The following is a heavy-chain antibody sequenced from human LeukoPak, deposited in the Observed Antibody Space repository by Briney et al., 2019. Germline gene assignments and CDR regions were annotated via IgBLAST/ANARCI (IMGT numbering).Heavy chain of an antibody. CDR3: ARGRGYDYVWGSYRSTFYFDY. D-gene: IGHD3-16*02. V-gene: IGHV4-34*01. J-gene: IGHJ4*02. CDR2: INHSGST. CDR1: GGSFSGYY. Sequence: PSETLSLTCAVYGGSFSGYYWSWIRQPPGKGLEWIGEINHSGSTNYNPSLKSRVTISVDTSKNQFSLKLSSVTAADTAVYYCARGRGYDYVWGSYRSTFYFDYWGQGTLVTVSS.